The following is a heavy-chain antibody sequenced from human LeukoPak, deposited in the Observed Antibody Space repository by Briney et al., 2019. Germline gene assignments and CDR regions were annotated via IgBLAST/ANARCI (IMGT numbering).Heavy chain of an antibody. CDR2: IYYSGST. J-gene: IGHJ4*02. CDR1: GGSISSSSYY. D-gene: IGHD4-23*01. V-gene: IGHV4-39*01. CDR3: ASLTTVANANFDY. Sequence: PSETLSLTCTVSGGSISSSSYYWGWIRQPPGKGLEWIGSIYYSGSTYYNPSLKSRVTISVDTSKNQFSLKLSSVTAADTAVYYCASLTTVANANFDYWGQGTLVTVSS.